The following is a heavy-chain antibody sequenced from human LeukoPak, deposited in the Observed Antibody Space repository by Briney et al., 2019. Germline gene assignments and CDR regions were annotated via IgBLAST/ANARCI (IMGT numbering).Heavy chain of an antibody. V-gene: IGHV3-48*03. J-gene: IGHJ5*02. D-gene: IGHD2-15*01. CDR2: ISSSGSTI. CDR3: ARGADGVSSNSRGWFDP. CDR1: GFTFSTYE. Sequence: GGSLRLSCAPSGFTFSTYEMNWVRQAPGKGLEWVSYISSSGSTIYYADSVKGRFTISRDNAKNSLYLQMNTLRAEDTAVYSCARGADGVSSNSRGWFDPWGQGTLVTVSS.